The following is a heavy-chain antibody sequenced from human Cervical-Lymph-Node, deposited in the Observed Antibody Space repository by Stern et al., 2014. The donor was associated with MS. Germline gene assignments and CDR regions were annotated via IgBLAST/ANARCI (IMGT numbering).Heavy chain of an antibody. CDR3: ARGAGDNWFDP. V-gene: IGHV1-69*06. D-gene: IGHD3-10*01. CDR2: IIPFVGTA. J-gene: IGHJ5*02. Sequence: QVQLVESGAAVKKPGSSVRVSCKTSGGISWLRQAPGQGLEWMGGIIPFVGTANYAQTFQGRLTITADTSANTTYMERSSLRPADTAVYYCARGAGDNWFDPWGQGTLVSVSS. CDR1: GG.